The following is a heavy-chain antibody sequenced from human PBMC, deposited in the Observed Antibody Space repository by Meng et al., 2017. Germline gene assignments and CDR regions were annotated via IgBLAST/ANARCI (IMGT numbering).Heavy chain of an antibody. Sequence: GESLKISCTASGFTFGDYAMSWVRQAPGKGLEWVGFIRSKAYGGTTEYAASVKGRFTISRDDSKSIAYLQMNSLKTEDTAVYYCAAMTTVTSSDWYFDLWGRGTLVTVSS. CDR2: IRSKAYGGTT. CDR1: GFTFGDYA. D-gene: IGHD4-17*01. CDR3: AAMTTVTSSDWYFDL. J-gene: IGHJ2*01. V-gene: IGHV3-49*04.